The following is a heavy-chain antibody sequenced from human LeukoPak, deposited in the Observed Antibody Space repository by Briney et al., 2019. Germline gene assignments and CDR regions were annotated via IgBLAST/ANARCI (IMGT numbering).Heavy chain of an antibody. CDR3: AKDQDNWNDRNPLGY. CDR2: IRYDGSNK. V-gene: IGHV3-30*02. CDR1: GFTFSSYG. J-gene: IGHJ4*02. D-gene: IGHD1-1*01. Sequence: GGSLRLSCAASGFTFSSYGMHWVRQAPGKGLEWVAFIRYDGSNKYYADSVKGRFTISRDNSKNTLYLQMNSLRAEDTAVYYCAKDQDNWNDRNPLGYWGQGTLVSVSS.